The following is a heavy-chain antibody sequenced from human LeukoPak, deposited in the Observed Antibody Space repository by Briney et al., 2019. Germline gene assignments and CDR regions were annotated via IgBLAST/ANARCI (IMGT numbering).Heavy chain of an antibody. CDR3: AREGRLSY. CDR2: MNSDGSST. V-gene: IGHV3-74*01. CDR1: GFTFSTYW. Sequence: GSLRLSCAASGFTFSTYWMHWVRQAPGKGLVWVSRMNSDGSSTTYADSVKGRFTISRDNAKNSLYLQMNSQRAEDTAVYYCAREGRLSYWGQGTLVTVSS. J-gene: IGHJ4*02.